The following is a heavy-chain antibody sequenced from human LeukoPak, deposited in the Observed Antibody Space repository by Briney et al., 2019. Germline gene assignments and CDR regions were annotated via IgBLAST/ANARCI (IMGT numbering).Heavy chain of an antibody. Sequence: PWGTLSLTCTASGGTISSYDWSWIRQPPGKGLEWIGDINYSGSTNYNPSLKSRVTISVDTSKSQFSLKLSSVTAADTAVYYCARVVKDEGSIGDAFDIWGQGTMVTVSS. J-gene: IGHJ3*02. CDR2: INYSGST. D-gene: IGHD3-10*01. CDR3: ARVVKDEGSIGDAFDI. CDR1: GGTISSYD. V-gene: IGHV4-59*01.